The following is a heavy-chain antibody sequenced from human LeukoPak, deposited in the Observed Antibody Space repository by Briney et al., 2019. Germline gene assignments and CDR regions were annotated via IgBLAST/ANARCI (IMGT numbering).Heavy chain of an antibody. J-gene: IGHJ4*02. Sequence: SETLSLTCTVSGGSISSYYWSWIRQPPGKGLELIGYIYYSGSTNYNPSLKSRVTISVDTSKNQFSLKLSSVTAADTAVYYCARLGAVRAVRGFDYWGQGTLVTVSS. CDR3: ARLGAVRAVRGFDY. CDR2: IYYSGST. V-gene: IGHV4-59*08. D-gene: IGHD3-10*01. CDR1: GGSISSYY.